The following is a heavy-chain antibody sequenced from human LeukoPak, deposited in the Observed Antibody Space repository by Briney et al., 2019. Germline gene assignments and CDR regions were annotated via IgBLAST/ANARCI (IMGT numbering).Heavy chain of an antibody. Sequence: GGSLRLSCAASGFTFSNAWMSWVRQAPGKGLEWVGRIKTKIDGGTTDYAAPVKGRFTISRDDSKNTLYLQMNSLKTEDTAVYYCTTQPWQVDYWGQGTLVTVSS. V-gene: IGHV3-15*01. CDR3: TTQPWQVDY. CDR1: GFTFSNAW. J-gene: IGHJ4*02. D-gene: IGHD6-19*01. CDR2: IKTKIDGGTT.